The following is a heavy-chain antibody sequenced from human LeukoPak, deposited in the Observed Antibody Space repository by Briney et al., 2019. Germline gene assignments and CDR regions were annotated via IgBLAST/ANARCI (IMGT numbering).Heavy chain of an antibody. V-gene: IGHV4-59*01. CDR1: DDSTSDYY. D-gene: IGHD3-16*01. J-gene: IGHJ4*02. Sequence: PSETLSLTCTVSDDSTSDYYRGWIRQPPGKGLEWIGYFHNSGTSTYNPSLKSRVTISADTSKNQFSLKLNSLTTADTAVYYCTRGAGWLIDYWGQGTLVTVSS. CDR3: TRGAGWLIDY. CDR2: FHNSGTS.